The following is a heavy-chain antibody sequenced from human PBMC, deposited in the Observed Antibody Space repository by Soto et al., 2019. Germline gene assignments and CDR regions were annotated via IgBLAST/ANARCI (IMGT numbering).Heavy chain of an antibody. CDR2: IDSDGSST. CDR3: VRDDFGLGNEY. J-gene: IGHJ4*02. Sequence: PGGSLRLSCAASGFTFSSYWMHWVRQTPEKGLAWVSHIDSDGSSTTYADSVKGRFTISRDNAKNTLYLQMNSLRAEDTAVYYCVRDDFGLGNEYWGLGTLVTVSS. CDR1: GFTFSSYW. V-gene: IGHV3-74*01. D-gene: IGHD1-26*01.